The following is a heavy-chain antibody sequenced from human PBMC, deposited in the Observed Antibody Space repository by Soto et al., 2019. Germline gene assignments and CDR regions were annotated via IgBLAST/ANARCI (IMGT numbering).Heavy chain of an antibody. V-gene: IGHV4-39*01. J-gene: IGHJ5*02. D-gene: IGHD6-13*01. CDR2: IYYSGST. CDR3: ARREGAAGTDWWFDP. Sequence: QLQLQESGPGLVKPSETLSLTCTVSGGSISSSSFHWGWIRQPPGKGLEWIGSIYYSGSTYDSPALKSRITISVDTSKNQFSLKLSSVTAADTAVYYCARREGAAGTDWWFDPWGQGTLVTVSS. CDR1: GGSISSSSFH.